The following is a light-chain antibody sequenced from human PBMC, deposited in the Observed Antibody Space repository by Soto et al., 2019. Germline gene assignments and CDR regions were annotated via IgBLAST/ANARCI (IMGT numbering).Light chain of an antibody. CDR2: EVS. Sequence: QSALTQPASVSGSPGQSITISCTGTSSDVGGYYFVSWYQQRPGKAPQLMIYEVSNRPSGVSNRFSGSKSGNTASLTISGLQAEDEVDYYCTSYKSSSTYVFGTGTKLTVL. V-gene: IGLV2-14*01. CDR1: SSDVGGYYF. J-gene: IGLJ1*01. CDR3: TSYKSSSTYV.